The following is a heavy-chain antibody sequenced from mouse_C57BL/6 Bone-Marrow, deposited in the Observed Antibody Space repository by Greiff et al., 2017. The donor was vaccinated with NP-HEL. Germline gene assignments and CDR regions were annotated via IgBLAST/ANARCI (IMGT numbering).Heavy chain of an antibody. CDR1: GFSLSTFGMG. CDR2: IWWDDDK. CDR3: ARKALYYDYDASPFAY. Sequence: QVTLKVSGPGILQPSQTLSLTCSFSGFSLSTFGMGVGWIRQPSGKGLEWLAHIWWDDDKYYNPALKSRLTISKDTSKHQVFLKIANVDTADTATYYCARKALYYDYDASPFAYWGQGTLVTVSA. J-gene: IGHJ3*01. V-gene: IGHV8-8*01. D-gene: IGHD2-4*01.